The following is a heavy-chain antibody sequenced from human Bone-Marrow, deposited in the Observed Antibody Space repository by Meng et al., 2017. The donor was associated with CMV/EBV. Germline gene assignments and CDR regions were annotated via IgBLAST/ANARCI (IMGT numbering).Heavy chain of an antibody. CDR3: ARDWFESRSSGGTKQPEYYFDY. D-gene: IGHD6-6*01. J-gene: IGHJ4*02. CDR2: IIPILGIA. Sequence: SLKVSSKASGGTFSCYAISWVRQAPGQGLEWMGGIIPILGIANYAQKFQGRVTITADKSTSTAYMELSSLRSEDTAVYYCARDWFESRSSGGTKQPEYYFDYWGQGTLVTVPQ. V-gene: IGHV1-69*10. CDR1: GGTFSCYA.